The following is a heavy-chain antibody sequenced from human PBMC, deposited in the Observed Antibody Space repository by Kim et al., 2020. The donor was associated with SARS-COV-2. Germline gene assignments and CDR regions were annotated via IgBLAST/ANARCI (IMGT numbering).Heavy chain of an antibody. J-gene: IGHJ4*02. CDR1: GFTFSSYS. V-gene: IGHV3-48*02. CDR2: ISSSSSTI. D-gene: IGHD3-10*01. Sequence: GGSLRLSCAASGFTFSSYSMNWVRQAPGKGLEWVSYISSSSSTIYYADSVKGRFTISRDNAKNSLYLQMNSLRDEDTAVYYCARDLGRFGTMVRGVIGYWVQATLVTVSS. CDR3: ARDLGRFGTMVRGVIGY.